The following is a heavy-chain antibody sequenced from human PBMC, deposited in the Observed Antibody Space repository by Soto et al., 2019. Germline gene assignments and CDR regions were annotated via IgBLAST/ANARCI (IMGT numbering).Heavy chain of an antibody. CDR3: ARDGVATLRDY. CDR1: GYTFTSYG. V-gene: IGHV1-18*01. J-gene: IGHJ4*02. Sequence: QVQLVQSGAEVKKPGASVKVSCKASGYTFTSYGIIWVRQAPGQGLEWMGGISAYNGNTNSAQNLQGRVTMTTVTSTSTAYMDLRSLRSADTAVYYCARDGVATLRDYWGQGTLVTVSS. CDR2: ISAYNGNT. D-gene: IGHD2-15*01.